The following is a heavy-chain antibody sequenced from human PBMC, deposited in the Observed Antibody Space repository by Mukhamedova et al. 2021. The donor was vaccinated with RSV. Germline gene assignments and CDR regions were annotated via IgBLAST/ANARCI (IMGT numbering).Heavy chain of an antibody. CDR3: ARGPTQGSAGRPDAFDI. Sequence: WEGLEWVSGINWNGGTTTYADSVKGRFTISRDNAKNSLYLQMNSLRDEDTALYYCARGPTQGSAGRPDAFDIWGQGTMVTVSP. J-gene: IGHJ3*02. V-gene: IGHV3-20*03. CDR2: INWNGGTT. D-gene: IGHD2-15*01.